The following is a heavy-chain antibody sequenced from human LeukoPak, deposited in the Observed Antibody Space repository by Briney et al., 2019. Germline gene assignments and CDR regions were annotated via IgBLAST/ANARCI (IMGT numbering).Heavy chain of an antibody. CDR2: IRYDGSNK. J-gene: IGHJ4*02. CDR3: AKDLGGSSWLFDY. V-gene: IGHV3-30*02. Sequence: GGSLRLSCAASGFTFSSYGMHWVRQALGKGLEWVAFIRYDGSNKYYADSVKGRFTISRDNSKNTLYLQMNSLRAEDTAVYYCAKDLGGSSWLFDYWGQGTLVTVSS. D-gene: IGHD6-13*01. CDR1: GFTFSSYG.